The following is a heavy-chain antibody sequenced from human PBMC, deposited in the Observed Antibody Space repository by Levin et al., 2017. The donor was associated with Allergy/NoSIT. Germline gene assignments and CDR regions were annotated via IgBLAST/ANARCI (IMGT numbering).Heavy chain of an antibody. V-gene: IGHV4-59*01. Sequence: SETLSLTCTVSGGSISPYYWSWIRQPPGMGLEWIAYIFHSGVANYNPSLKSRLTVSMDMSKSQFSLHLRSVTAAETAVYYCARGERLGPDYWGQGTLVTVSS. CDR3: ARGERLGPDY. J-gene: IGHJ4*02. CDR1: GGSISPYY. D-gene: IGHD3-16*01. CDR2: IFHSGVA.